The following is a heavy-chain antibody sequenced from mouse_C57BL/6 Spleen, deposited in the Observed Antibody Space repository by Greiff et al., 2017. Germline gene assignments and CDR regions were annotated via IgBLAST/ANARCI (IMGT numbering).Heavy chain of an antibody. Sequence: EVQVVESGEGLVKPGGSLKLSCAASGFTFSSYAMSWVRQTPEKRLEWVAYISSGGDYIYYADTGKGRFTISRDNARDTLYLQMSSLKSEATAMYYCTGLRGYAMDYWGQGTSVTVSS. CDR3: TGLRGYAMDY. D-gene: IGHD1-1*01. CDR1: GFTFSSYA. J-gene: IGHJ4*01. CDR2: ISSGGDYI. V-gene: IGHV5-9-1*02.